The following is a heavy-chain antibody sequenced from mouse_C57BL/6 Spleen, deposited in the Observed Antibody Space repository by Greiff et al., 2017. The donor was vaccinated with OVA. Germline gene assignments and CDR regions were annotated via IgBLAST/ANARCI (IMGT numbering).Heavy chain of an antibody. D-gene: IGHD2-4*01. CDR1: GFTFSDYG. J-gene: IGHJ4*01. CDR3: ARRGGIYDYDGYYAMEY. CDR2: ISSGSSTI. V-gene: IGHV5-17*01. Sequence: EVKVVESGGGLVKPGGSLKLSCAASGFTFSDYGMHWVRQAPEKGLEWVAYISSGSSTIYYADTVKGRFTISRDNAKNTLFLQMTSLRSEDTAMYYCARRGGIYDYDGYYAMEYWGQGTSVTVSS.